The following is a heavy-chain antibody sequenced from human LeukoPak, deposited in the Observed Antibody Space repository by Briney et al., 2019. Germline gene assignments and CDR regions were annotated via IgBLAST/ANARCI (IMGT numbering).Heavy chain of an antibody. J-gene: IGHJ5*02. CDR2: INHSGST. CDR1: GGSFSGYY. V-gene: IGHV4-34*01. CDR3: ARVNYDFWRLKSWFDP. D-gene: IGHD3-3*01. Sequence: PSETLSLTCAVYGGSFSGYYWSWIRQPPGKGLEWIGEINHSGSTNYNPSLKSRVTISVDTSKNQFSLKPSSVTAADTAVYYCARVNYDFWRLKSWFDPWGQGTLVTVSS.